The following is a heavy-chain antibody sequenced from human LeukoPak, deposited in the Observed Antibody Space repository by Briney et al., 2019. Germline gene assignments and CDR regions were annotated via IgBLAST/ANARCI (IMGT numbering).Heavy chain of an antibody. V-gene: IGHV3-64D*06. CDR1: GFTFSSYA. J-gene: IGHJ4*02. D-gene: IGHD5-18*01. CDR2: ISGSGGST. CDR3: VKDRQRGYSYGSFDY. Sequence: GGSLRLSCAASGFTFSSYAMHWVRQAPGKGLEYVSAISGSGGSTYYADAVKARFTISRDNYKNTLYPQMNSLRAEDTAVYYCVKDRQRGYSYGSFDYWGQGTLVTLSS.